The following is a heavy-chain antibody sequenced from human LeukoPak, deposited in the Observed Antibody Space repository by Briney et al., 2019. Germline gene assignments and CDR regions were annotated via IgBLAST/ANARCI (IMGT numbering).Heavy chain of an antibody. CDR3: ASYSMVRGVIPFDY. J-gene: IGHJ4*02. Sequence: GGSLRLSCAASGFTFSSYEMNWVRQAPGKGLEWVSYISSSGSTIYYADSVKGRFTISRDNAKNSLYLQMNSLRAEDTAVYYCASYSMVRGVIPFDYWGQGTLVTVS. V-gene: IGHV3-48*03. CDR2: ISSSGSTI. CDR1: GFTFSSYE. D-gene: IGHD3-10*01.